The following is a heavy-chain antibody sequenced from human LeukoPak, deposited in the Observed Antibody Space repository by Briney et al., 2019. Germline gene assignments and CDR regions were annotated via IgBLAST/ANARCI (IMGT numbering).Heavy chain of an antibody. CDR3: ARVIPTASKIDY. Sequence: PSETLSLTCAVYGGSFSGYYWSWIRQPPGKGLEWIGSIYHSGSTYYNPSLKSRVTISVDTSNNQFSLKLSSVTAADTAVYYCARVIPTASKIDYWGQGTLVTVSS. D-gene: IGHD2-2*01. CDR2: IYHSGST. CDR1: GGSFSGYY. V-gene: IGHV4-34*01. J-gene: IGHJ4*02.